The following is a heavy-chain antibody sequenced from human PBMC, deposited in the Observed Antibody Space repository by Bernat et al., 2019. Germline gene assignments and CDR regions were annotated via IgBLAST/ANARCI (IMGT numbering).Heavy chain of an antibody. Sequence: EVQLVESGGGLVQPGGSLRLSCAASGFTFSSFAMTWVRQAPGKGLEWVSVISGSDGSTYYEDSVKGRFTISRDKSENTLYLKMNSLRAEDTAVYYCAKDTPISDYPLGYFDYWGQGTLVTVSS. V-gene: IGHV3-23*02. CDR3: AKDTPISDYPLGYFDY. J-gene: IGHJ4*02. CDR2: ISGSDGST. D-gene: IGHD4-17*01. CDR1: GFTFSSFA.